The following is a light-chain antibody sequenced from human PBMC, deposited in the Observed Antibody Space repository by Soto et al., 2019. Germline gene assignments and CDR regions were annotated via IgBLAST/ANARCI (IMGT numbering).Light chain of an antibody. V-gene: IGKV3-11*01. Sequence: EIVLTQSPATLSFSPGERATLSCRASQSVSSYLAWYQQKPGQAPRLLIYDASNRATGIPARFSGSGSGTDFTLTISSLEPEDFAVYYCKKHSNWPPWTFGQGTKVEIX. CDR3: KKHSNWPPWT. CDR2: DAS. CDR1: QSVSSY. J-gene: IGKJ1*01.